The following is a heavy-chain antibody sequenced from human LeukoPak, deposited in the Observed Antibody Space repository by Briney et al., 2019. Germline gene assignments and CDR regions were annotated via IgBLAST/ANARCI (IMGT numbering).Heavy chain of an antibody. CDR2: ISGSGGST. CDR3: AKTDRVVPAAALGC. CDR1: GFTFTNYA. D-gene: IGHD2-2*01. V-gene: IGHV3-23*01. Sequence: GGSLRLSCVASGFTFTNYAMNWVRQAPGKGLEWVSVISGSGGSTYYAESVKGRFTFSRDNSKNTLYLQMNSLRVEDTAVYYCAKTDRVVPAAALGCWGQGTLVTVSS. J-gene: IGHJ4*02.